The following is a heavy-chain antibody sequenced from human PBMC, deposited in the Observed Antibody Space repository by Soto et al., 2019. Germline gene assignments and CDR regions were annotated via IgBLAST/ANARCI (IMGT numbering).Heavy chain of an antibody. Sequence: SVKVSCKVSVGTFNYYAINWVRQAPGQGLEWMGGIVPISGTTNYAQKFQGRVTITADESTSTAYMELSSLRSEDTAVYYCARSGVVVNAFDIWGQGTLVTVSS. CDR1: VGTFNYYA. D-gene: IGHD2-21*01. CDR3: ARSGVVVNAFDI. J-gene: IGHJ3*02. V-gene: IGHV1-69*13. CDR2: IVPISGTT.